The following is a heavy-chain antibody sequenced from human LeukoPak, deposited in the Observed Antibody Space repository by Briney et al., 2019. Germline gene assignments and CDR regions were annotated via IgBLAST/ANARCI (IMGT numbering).Heavy chain of an antibody. CDR2: FDPEDGET. Sequence: ASVKVSCKVSGYTLTELSMHWVRQAPGRGREWMGGFDPEDGETIYAQKFQGRVTMTEDTSTDTAYMELSSLRSEDTAVYYCATDLSSSRNMDVWGKGTTVTVSS. J-gene: IGHJ6*03. CDR1: GYTLTELS. CDR3: ATDLSSSRNMDV. D-gene: IGHD6-6*01. V-gene: IGHV1-24*01.